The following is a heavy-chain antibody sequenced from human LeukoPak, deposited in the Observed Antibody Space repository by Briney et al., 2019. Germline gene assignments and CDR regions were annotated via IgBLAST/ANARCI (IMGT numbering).Heavy chain of an antibody. CDR1: GGSISSYY. CDR2: IYYSGST. J-gene: IGHJ2*01. Sequence: SETLSLTCTVSGGSISSYYWSWIRQPPGKGLEWIGYIYYSGSTNYNPSLKSRVTISVDTSKNQFSLKLSSVTAADTAVYYCVILYGYRDWYFDLWGRGTLVTVSS. D-gene: IGHD5-18*01. CDR3: VILYGYRDWYFDL. V-gene: IGHV4-59*08.